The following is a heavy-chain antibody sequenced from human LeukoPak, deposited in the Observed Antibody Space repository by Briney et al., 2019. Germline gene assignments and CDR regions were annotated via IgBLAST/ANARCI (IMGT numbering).Heavy chain of an antibody. J-gene: IGHJ4*02. Sequence: GRSLRLSCAASGFTFSSYGMHWVRQAPGKGLEWVAVIWYDGGNKYYADSVKGRFTISRDNSKNTLYLQMNSLRAEDTAVYYCARADYGDYGYFDYWGQGTLVTVSS. CDR1: GFTFSSYG. V-gene: IGHV3-33*01. D-gene: IGHD4-17*01. CDR3: ARADYGDYGYFDY. CDR2: IWYDGGNK.